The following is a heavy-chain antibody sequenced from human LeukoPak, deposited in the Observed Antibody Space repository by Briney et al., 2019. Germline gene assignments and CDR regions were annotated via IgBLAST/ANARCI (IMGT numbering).Heavy chain of an antibody. J-gene: IGHJ5*02. CDR2: INPNSGGT. V-gene: IGHV1-2*02. CDR1: GYTFTGYY. D-gene: IGHD2-2*01. CDR3: AREGCSSTSCLGIWFDP. Sequence: ASVRVSCKASGYTFTGYYMHWVRQAPGQGIEWMGWINPNSGGTNYAQKFQGRVTMTRDTSISTAYMELSRLRSDDTAVYYCAREGCSSTSCLGIWFDPWGQGTLVTVSS.